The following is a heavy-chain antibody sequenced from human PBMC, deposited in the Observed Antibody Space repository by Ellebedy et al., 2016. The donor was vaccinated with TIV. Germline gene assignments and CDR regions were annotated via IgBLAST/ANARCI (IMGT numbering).Heavy chain of an antibody. D-gene: IGHD2-21*02. J-gene: IGHJ4*02. CDR2: VYYSGSH. Sequence: MPSETLSLTCSVSGGSVSSTRYYWAWLRQPPGKGLEYIGSVYYSGSHYYNPSFKRRVTLSADTSKNQLSLNLRTVTAADTAVYYCARTDPWQPIDDWGQGILVSVSS. V-gene: IGHV4-39*01. CDR1: GGSVSSTRYY. CDR3: ARTDPWQPIDD.